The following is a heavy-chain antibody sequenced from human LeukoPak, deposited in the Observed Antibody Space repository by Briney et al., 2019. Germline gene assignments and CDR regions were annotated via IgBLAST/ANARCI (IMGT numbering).Heavy chain of an antibody. Sequence: PSETLSLTCSVSGGTVSSNYWSWIRQPPGKGLEWIGYTHHSGSTSYNTSPKSRITMSLGTSNNQLSLKLSSVTAADTAVYYCARSSGHSYGDFDYWGQGTLVTVPS. V-gene: IGHV4-59*02. CDR2: THHSGST. D-gene: IGHD5-18*01. CDR3: ARSSGHSYGDFDY. J-gene: IGHJ4*02. CDR1: GGTVSSNY.